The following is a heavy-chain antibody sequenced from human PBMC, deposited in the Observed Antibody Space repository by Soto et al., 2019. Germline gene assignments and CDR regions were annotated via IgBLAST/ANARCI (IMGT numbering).Heavy chain of an antibody. J-gene: IGHJ6*02. V-gene: IGHV3-30-3*01. CDR3: ARDLAARNRNYYYYYGMDV. CDR1: GFTSSSYA. Sequence: PGGSLRLSCAASGFTSSSYAMHWVRQAPGKGLEWVAVISYDGSNKYYADSVKGRFTISRDNSKNTLYLQMNSLRAEDTAVYYCARDLAARNRNYYYYYGMDVWGQGTTVTVSS. CDR2: ISYDGSNK. D-gene: IGHD6-6*01.